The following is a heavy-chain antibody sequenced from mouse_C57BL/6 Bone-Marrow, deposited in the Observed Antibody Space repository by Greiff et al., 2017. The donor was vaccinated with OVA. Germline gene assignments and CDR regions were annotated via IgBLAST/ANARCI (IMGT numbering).Heavy chain of an antibody. D-gene: IGHD1-1*01. CDR3: TTAFITTVVAPYWYFDV. V-gene: IGHV14-1*01. J-gene: IGHJ1*03. Sequence: VQLQQSGAELVRPGASVKLSCTASGFNIKDYYMHWVEQRPEQGLEWIGRIDPEDGDTEYAPKFQGKATMTADTSSNTAYLQLSSLTSEDTAVYYCTTAFITTVVAPYWYFDVWGTGTTVTVSS. CDR2: IDPEDGDT. CDR1: GFNIKDYY.